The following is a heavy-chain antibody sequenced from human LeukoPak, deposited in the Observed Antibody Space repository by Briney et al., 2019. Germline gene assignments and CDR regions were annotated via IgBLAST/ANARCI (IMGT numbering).Heavy chain of an antibody. CDR3: ARDRGFGADDS. CDR1: GFTFGGYW. CDR2: IHKDGSAK. J-gene: IGHJ4*02. D-gene: IGHD3-10*01. Sequence: QPGGSLRLSCGASGFTFGGYWMSWVRQAPGKGLEWVANIHKDGSAKRYVDSVKGRFTISRDNAKSSLYLQMNSLRVEDTAVYYCARDRGFGADDSWGQGSLVTVSS. V-gene: IGHV3-7*01.